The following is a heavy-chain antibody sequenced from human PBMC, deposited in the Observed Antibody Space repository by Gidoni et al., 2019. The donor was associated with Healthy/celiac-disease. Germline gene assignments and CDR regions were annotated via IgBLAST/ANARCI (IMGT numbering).Heavy chain of an antibody. D-gene: IGHD2-15*01. CDR1: GFTFSDYY. CDR3: ARDRIFGGYCSGGSCFTGNWFDP. CDR2: ISSSGSTI. Sequence: QVQLVESGGGLVKPGRSLRLSCAASGFTFSDYYMSWIRQAPGTGLEWVAYISSSGSTIYYADSVKGRFTIARDNAKNSLYLQMNSLRAEDTAVYYCARDRIFGGYCSGGSCFTGNWFDPWGQGTLVTVSS. V-gene: IGHV3-11*01. J-gene: IGHJ5*02.